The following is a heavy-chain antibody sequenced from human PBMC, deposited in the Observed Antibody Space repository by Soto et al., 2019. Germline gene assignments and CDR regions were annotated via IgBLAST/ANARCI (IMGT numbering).Heavy chain of an antibody. V-gene: IGHV4-59*01. CDR1: GGSFSSYY. J-gene: IGHJ3*02. D-gene: IGHD1-1*01. CDR2: ISSSGST. Sequence: SETLPLTCAVYGGSFSSYYWSWIRQPPGKGLEWIAYISSSGSTKYNPSLRSRVTISLDTSKNQFSLKSTSVTAADTAVYYCARLAPRDGDPKTVRAFDIWGQGTMVTVSS. CDR3: ARLAPRDGDPKTVRAFDI.